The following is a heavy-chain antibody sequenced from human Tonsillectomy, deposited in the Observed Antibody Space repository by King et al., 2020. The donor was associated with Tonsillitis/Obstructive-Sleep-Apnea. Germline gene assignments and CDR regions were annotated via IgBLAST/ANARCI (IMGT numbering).Heavy chain of an antibody. CDR1: GGSFSGYY. CDR3: AIDYYDSSGYYPEYFQH. CDR2: INNSGRT. J-gene: IGHJ1*01. D-gene: IGHD3-22*01. Sequence: HVQLQQWGAGLLKPSETLSLTCAVYGGSFSGYYWSWIRQPPGKGLEWIGEINNSGRTNYNPSLKSRVTISVDTSKNQFSLKLSSVTAADTAVYYCAIDYYDSSGYYPEYFQHWGQGTLVTVSS. V-gene: IGHV4-34*01.